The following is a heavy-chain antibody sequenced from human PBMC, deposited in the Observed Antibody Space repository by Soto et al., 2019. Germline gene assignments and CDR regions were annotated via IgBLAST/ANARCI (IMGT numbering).Heavy chain of an antibody. CDR1: GFTFTSSA. D-gene: IGHD2-8*01. CDR3: AADATAWQQMVPSDY. CDR2: IAVGSGYT. J-gene: IGHJ4*02. V-gene: IGHV1-58*01. Sequence: SVKVSCKASGFTFTSSAFQWVRQARGQRLEWIGWIAVGSGYTNYAQRFQDRVTLTRDMSTATTYMELSRLTSEDTAIYYCAADATAWQQMVPSDYWGQGTRVT.